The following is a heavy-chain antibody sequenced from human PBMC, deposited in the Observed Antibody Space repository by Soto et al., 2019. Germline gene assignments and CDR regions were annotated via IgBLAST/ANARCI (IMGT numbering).Heavy chain of an antibody. CDR3: STYADDHGDYHDH. Sequence: GGSLRLSCEVSGLTFSRYSLKWVRQAPGKGLDWISYISPGGTTTYYADAVKGRFTVSRDDAKNSMFLQMNSLRDEDTAVYYCSTYADDHGDYHDHWGQGTLVTVSS. CDR2: ISPGGTTT. V-gene: IGHV3-48*02. D-gene: IGHD2-2*01. CDR1: GLTFSRYS. J-gene: IGHJ4*02.